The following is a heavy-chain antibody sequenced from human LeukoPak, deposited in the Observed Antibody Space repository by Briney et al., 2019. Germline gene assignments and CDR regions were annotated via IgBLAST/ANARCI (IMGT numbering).Heavy chain of an antibody. CDR1: GFTFSSYG. J-gene: IGHJ4*02. V-gene: IGHV3-30*02. CDR2: IRYDGSNK. CDR3: AKDLSFGYSYGLSRSPGSGFDY. D-gene: IGHD5-18*01. Sequence: QPGGSLRLSCAASGFTFSSYGMHWVRQAPGKGLEWVAFIRYDGSNKYYADSVKGRFTISRDNSKNTLYLQMSSLRAEDTAVYYCAKDLSFGYSYGLSRSPGSGFDYWGQGTLVTVSS.